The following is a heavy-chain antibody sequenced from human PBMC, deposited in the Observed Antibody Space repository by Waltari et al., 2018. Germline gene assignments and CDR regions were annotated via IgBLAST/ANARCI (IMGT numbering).Heavy chain of an antibody. Sequence: QVTLKESGPVLVKPTETLTLTCTVSGFSLSNARMGVSWIRQPPGKALEGLAHIFSTDEKAYSTSLKSRITNSKDTYKSQVVLTMTNMDPVDTATYYCARLTYYDLWGPGYYYYMDVWGKGTTVTVSS. J-gene: IGHJ6*03. CDR2: IFSTDEK. V-gene: IGHV2-26*01. CDR1: GFSLSNARMG. D-gene: IGHD3-3*01. CDR3: ARLTYYDLWGPGYYYYMDV.